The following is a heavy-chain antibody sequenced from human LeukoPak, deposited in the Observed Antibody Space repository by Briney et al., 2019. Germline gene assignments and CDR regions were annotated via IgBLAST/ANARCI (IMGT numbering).Heavy chain of an antibody. V-gene: IGHV3-30*04. CDR2: ISYDGSNK. CDR1: GFTFSSYA. CDR3: ARDYGDYEFNFDY. Sequence: GGSLRLSCAASGFTFSSYAMHWVRQAPGKGLEWVAVISYDGSNKYYADSVKGRFTISRDNSKNTLYLQMNSLRAEDTAVYYCARDYGDYEFNFDYWGQGTLVTVSS. J-gene: IGHJ4*02. D-gene: IGHD4-17*01.